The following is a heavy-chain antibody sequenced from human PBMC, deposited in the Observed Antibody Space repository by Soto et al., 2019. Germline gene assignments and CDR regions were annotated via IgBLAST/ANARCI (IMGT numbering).Heavy chain of an antibody. Sequence: GGSLRLSCAASGFTFSSYSMNWVRQAPGKGLEWVSSISSSSSYIYYADSVKGRFTISRGNAKNSLYLQMNSLRAEDTAVYYCARVSFWSGYYLPYFDYWGQGTLVTVSS. D-gene: IGHD3-3*01. CDR2: ISSSSSYI. CDR1: GFTFSSYS. J-gene: IGHJ4*02. CDR3: ARVSFWSGYYLPYFDY. V-gene: IGHV3-21*01.